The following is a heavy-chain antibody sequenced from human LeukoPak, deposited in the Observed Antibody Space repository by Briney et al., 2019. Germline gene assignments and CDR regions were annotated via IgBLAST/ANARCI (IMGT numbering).Heavy chain of an antibody. J-gene: IGHJ4*02. CDR3: ARDLVQLWSKDY. CDR1: GFTFSNYE. Sequence: PGGSLRLSCAASGFTFSNYEFNWVRQAPGKGLEWVSYISSSGRNIYYADSVKGRFTISRDNAKNSLYLQMNSLRAEDTAVYYCARDLVQLWSKDYWGQGTQVTVSS. V-gene: IGHV3-48*03. CDR2: ISSSGRNI. D-gene: IGHD5-18*01.